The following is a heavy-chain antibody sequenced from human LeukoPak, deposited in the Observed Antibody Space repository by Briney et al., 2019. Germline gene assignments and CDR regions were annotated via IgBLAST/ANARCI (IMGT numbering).Heavy chain of an antibody. V-gene: IGHV3-48*03. CDR1: GFTFSGYA. Sequence: PRGSLRLSCAASGFTFSGYAMNWVRQAPGKGLEWLSHISSTGGTIYYADSVKGRLTVSRDNAKNSLYLQMNSLRAEDTAVYYCAKSDPYGDSLIEIWGQGALVTVSS. J-gene: IGHJ4*02. CDR2: ISSTGGTI. CDR3: AKSDPYGDSLIEI. D-gene: IGHD4-17*01.